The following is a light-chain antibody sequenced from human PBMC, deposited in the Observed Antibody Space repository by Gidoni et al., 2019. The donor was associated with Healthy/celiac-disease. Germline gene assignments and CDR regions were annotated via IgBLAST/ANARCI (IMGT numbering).Light chain of an antibody. CDR1: QGISSA. V-gene: IGKV1-13*02. CDR2: DAS. J-gene: IGKJ4*02. CDR3: QQFNTYPRT. Sequence: AIQLTQSPSSLSASVGDRVTITCRASQGISSAFAWYQQKPGKAPKLLIYDASSLKTGVPSRFSGSGSGADFALTISSVQPEDFATYCCQQFNTYPRTFGGGTKVEIK.